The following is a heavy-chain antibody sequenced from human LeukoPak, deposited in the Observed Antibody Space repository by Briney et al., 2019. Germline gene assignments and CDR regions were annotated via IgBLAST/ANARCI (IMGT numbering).Heavy chain of an antibody. V-gene: IGHV3-23*01. D-gene: IGHD6-13*01. Sequence: GGSLRLSCAASGFTFSTYAMSWVRQAPGKGLEWVSAISNSGSTADYADSVKGRFTISRDNAKNMVYLQMNSLRAEDTAVYYCIRDSSSSFDYWGQGTLVTVSS. CDR2: ISNSGSTA. CDR1: GFTFSTYA. CDR3: IRDSSSSFDY. J-gene: IGHJ4*02.